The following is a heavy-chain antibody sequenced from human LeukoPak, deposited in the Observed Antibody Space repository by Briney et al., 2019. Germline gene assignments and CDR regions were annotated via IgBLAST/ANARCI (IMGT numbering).Heavy chain of an antibody. CDR3: ARSDMVRGALRCGVDY. Sequence: ASVKVSCKASGYTFTNYYMHWVRQAPGQGLEWMGWINPNSGGTNYAQKFQGRVTMTRDTSISTAYMELSRLRSDDTAVYYCARSDMVRGALRCGVDYWGQGTLVTVSS. CDR2: INPNSGGT. CDR1: GYTFTNYY. D-gene: IGHD3-10*01. J-gene: IGHJ4*02. V-gene: IGHV1-2*02.